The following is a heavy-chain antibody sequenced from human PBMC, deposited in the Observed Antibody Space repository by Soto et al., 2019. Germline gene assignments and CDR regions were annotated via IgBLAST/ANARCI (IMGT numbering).Heavy chain of an antibody. CDR3: ARGGSSDWQVALDI. V-gene: IGHV4-34*01. J-gene: IGHJ3*02. Sequence: QVQQQPGGAGLLKPSETLSLTCTVYAGSFSHYYWNWIRQSPGNGLEWIGKIKHGGSSSYNPSLRSRVSISLDMSKNQFSLTLSSVTAADTAVYYCARGGSSDWQVALDIWGQGTMVPVSS. CDR2: IKHGGSS. D-gene: IGHD6-19*01. CDR1: AGSFSHYY.